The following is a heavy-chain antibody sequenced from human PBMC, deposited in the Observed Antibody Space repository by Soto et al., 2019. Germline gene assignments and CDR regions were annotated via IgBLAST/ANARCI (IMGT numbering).Heavy chain of an antibody. Sequence: GSLRLSCAASGFTFSSYAMTWVRLAPGKGLEWVSSISDSGGSTYYADSVKGRFTISRDNSKNTLYLQMNSLRAEDTAVYYCAKDQGSSWYEIDYWGQGTLVTVSS. CDR3: AKDQGSSWYEIDY. V-gene: IGHV3-23*01. D-gene: IGHD6-13*01. CDR1: GFTFSSYA. CDR2: ISDSGGST. J-gene: IGHJ4*02.